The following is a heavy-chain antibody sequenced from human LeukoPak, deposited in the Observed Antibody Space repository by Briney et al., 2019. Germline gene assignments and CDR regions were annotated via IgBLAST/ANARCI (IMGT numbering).Heavy chain of an antibody. V-gene: IGHV3-23*01. J-gene: IGHJ4*02. CDR1: GFTFSSYA. CDR3: AKETVMMTAAGCFDY. Sequence: QSGGSLRLSCTASGFTFSSYAMSWVRQAPGKGLEWVSAISGSGGNTYYADSVKGRFTISRDNSKNTLYLQMNSLRAEDTAVYYCAKETVMMTAAGCFDYWGQGTLVTVSS. CDR2: ISGSGGNT. D-gene: IGHD6-13*01.